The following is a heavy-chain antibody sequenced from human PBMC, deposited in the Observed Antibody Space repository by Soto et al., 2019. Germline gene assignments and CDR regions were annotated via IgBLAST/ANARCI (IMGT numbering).Heavy chain of an antibody. V-gene: IGHV1-18*01. CDR2: ISAYNANT. CDR1: GYTFTNYG. D-gene: IGHD6-13*01. Sequence: QVQLVQSGAEVKKPGASVKVSCKASGYTFTNYGINWVRQAPGQGLEWMGWISAYNANTNYVEKLQGRVTMTTETSTNTAYMELRSLRSDDTAVYYCAREDSWYGPDYWGQGTLVTVSP. J-gene: IGHJ4*02. CDR3: AREDSWYGPDY.